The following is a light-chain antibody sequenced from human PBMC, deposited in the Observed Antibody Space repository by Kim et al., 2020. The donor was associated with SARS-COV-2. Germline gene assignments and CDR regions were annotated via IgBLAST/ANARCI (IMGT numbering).Light chain of an antibody. J-gene: IGKJ4*01. V-gene: IGKV1-39*01. CDR1: QSISSY. Sequence: DIQMTQSPSSLSASVGDRVTITCRASQSISSYLNWYQQKPGKAPKLLIYAASSLQSGVPSRFSGSGSGTDFTLTVSSLQPEDFATYHCQQSYSPPFTFGGGTKLEIK. CDR3: QQSYSPPFT. CDR2: AAS.